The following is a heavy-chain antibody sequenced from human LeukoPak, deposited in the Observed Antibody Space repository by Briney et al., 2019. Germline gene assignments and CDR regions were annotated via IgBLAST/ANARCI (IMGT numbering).Heavy chain of an antibody. CDR2: IQQNGIEK. D-gene: IGHD1-1*01. CDR3: ARDRDGKDL. V-gene: IGHV3-7*03. CDR1: GFTFRDFW. J-gene: IGHJ5*02. Sequence: GGSLRLSCAASGFTFRDFWMSWVRQAPGKGLEWVVIIQQNGIEKYSVEGRFTISRVNVNSLLYLRINSLRADDTAMYYCARDRDGKDLWGQGTLVTVSS.